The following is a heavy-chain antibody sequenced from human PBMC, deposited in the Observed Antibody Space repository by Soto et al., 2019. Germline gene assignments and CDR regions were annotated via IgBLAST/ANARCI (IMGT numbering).Heavy chain of an antibody. D-gene: IGHD3-22*01. CDR3: AREDDSSGRFDY. CDR2: IYYSGST. CDR1: GGSISSYY. J-gene: IGHJ4*02. Sequence: PSETLSLTCTVSGGSISSYYWSWIRQPPGKGLEWIGYIYYSGSTNYNPSLKSRVTISVDTSKNQFSLKLSSVTAADTAVYYCAREDDSSGRFDYWGQGTLVTVSS. V-gene: IGHV4-59*01.